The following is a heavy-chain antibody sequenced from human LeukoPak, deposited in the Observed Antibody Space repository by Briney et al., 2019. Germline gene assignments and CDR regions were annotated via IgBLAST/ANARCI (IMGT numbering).Heavy chain of an antibody. J-gene: IGHJ4*02. Sequence: SSETLSLTCTASGGSISNYYWSWVRQPPGKGLEWIGYINYGGTTHYNPSLKSRVTISVDTSKNQFSLKLQSVSAANTAVYYCARHTGGLGGTGFDYWGQGTLVTVSS. CDR2: INYGGTT. V-gene: IGHV4-59*08. D-gene: IGHD1-26*01. CDR3: ARHTGGLGGTGFDY. CDR1: GGSISNYY.